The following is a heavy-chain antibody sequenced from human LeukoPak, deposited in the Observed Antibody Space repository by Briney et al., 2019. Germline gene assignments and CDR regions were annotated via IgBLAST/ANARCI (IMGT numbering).Heavy chain of an antibody. Sequence: AGGSLRLSCAASGFTFSSYAMSWVRQAPGKGLEWVSSIHGSGGYTYYADSVKGRFTVSRDNSKNTLYLQMNSLRAEDTAIYYCAKRTSGAIDYWGQGTLITVSS. V-gene: IGHV3-23*01. CDR2: IHGSGGYT. D-gene: IGHD2-2*01. J-gene: IGHJ4*02. CDR1: GFTFSSYA. CDR3: AKRTSGAIDY.